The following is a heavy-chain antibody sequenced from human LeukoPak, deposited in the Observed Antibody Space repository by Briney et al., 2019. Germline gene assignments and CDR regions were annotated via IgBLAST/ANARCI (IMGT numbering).Heavy chain of an antibody. J-gene: IGHJ6*02. CDR3: ARDPHPYYYDSSGYYYGYGMDV. Sequence: GGSLRLSCAASGFTFSDYYMSWIRQAPGKGLEWVSYISSSGSTIYYADSVKGRFTISRDNAKNSLYLQMNSLRAEDTAVYYCARDPHPYYYDSSGYYYGYGMDVWGQGTTVTVSS. CDR1: GFTFSDYY. D-gene: IGHD3-22*01. V-gene: IGHV3-11*04. CDR2: ISSSGSTI.